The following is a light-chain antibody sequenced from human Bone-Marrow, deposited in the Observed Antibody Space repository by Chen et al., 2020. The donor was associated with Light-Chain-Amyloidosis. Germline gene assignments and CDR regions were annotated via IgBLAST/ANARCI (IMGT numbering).Light chain of an antibody. CDR3: TSYTSSRTRV. CDR2: DVS. CDR1: SSDVGGYDY. V-gene: IGLV2-14*01. J-gene: IGLJ1*01. Sequence: QSARTQPASVSGSPGQSITISCTGSSSDVGGYDYVSWYQQPPGKAPQLIIYDVSNRPSGVSDRFSGSKSGYTASLTISGLQADDEADYYCTSYTSSRTRVFGTGTKVTVL.